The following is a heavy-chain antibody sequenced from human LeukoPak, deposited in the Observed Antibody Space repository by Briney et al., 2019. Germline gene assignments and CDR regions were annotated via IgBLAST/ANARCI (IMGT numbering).Heavy chain of an antibody. Sequence: GGSLRLSCAASGFTFSSYAMTWVRQAPGKGLEWVAATSDSGGSTFYADSVKGRFTISRDNSKNTLYLQMNSLRAEDTAVYYCAKYRLVWLPAPVFDSWGQGTLVTVSS. CDR2: TSDSGGST. D-gene: IGHD6-19*01. CDR3: AKYRLVWLPAPVFDS. J-gene: IGHJ5*01. V-gene: IGHV3-23*01. CDR1: GFTFSSYA.